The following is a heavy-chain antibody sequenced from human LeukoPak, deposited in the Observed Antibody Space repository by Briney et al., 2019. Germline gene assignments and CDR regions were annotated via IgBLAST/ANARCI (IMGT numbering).Heavy chain of an antibody. CDR3: AREVPGYDHAFDI. D-gene: IGHD2-2*01. J-gene: IGHJ3*02. CDR1: GFTFSSYS. CDR2: ISSSSSYI. Sequence: PGGSLRLSCAASGFTFSSYSMNWVRQAPGKGLEWVSSISSSSSYIYYADSVKGRFTISRDNAKNSLYLQMNSLRAEDTAVYYCAREVPGYDHAFDIWGQGTMVTVSS. V-gene: IGHV3-21*01.